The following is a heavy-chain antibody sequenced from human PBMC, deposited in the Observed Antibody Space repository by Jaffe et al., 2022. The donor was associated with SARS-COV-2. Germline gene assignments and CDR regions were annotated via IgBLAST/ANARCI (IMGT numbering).Heavy chain of an antibody. D-gene: IGHD4-17*01. CDR1: GDSISSGRYY. CDR2: FYTSGDT. J-gene: IGHJ4*02. CDR3: TKGGGYGDSDY. V-gene: IGHV4-61*02. Sequence: QVQLQESGPGLVRPSQTLSLTCTVSGDSISSGRYYWSWIRQPAGKGLEWIGRFYTSGDTNYNPSLKSRVTISVDTSKNQFSLKLSSVTAADTAVYYCTKGGGYGDSDYWGQGALVTVSS.